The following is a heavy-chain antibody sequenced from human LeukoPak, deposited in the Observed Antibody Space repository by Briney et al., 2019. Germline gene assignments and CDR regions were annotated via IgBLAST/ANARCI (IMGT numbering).Heavy chain of an antibody. CDR3: ARDLSYGDYVWDY. D-gene: IGHD4-17*01. CDR2: IYSGGGT. J-gene: IGHJ4*02. V-gene: IGHV3-66*01. CDR1: GFTVSDNY. Sequence: GGSLRLSCAVSGFTVSDNYINWVRQAPGKGLEWVSVIYSGGGTYYADSVKGRFTISRDNSKNTVYLQVNSLRAEDTAAYYCARDLSYGDYVWDYWGQGTLVTVSS.